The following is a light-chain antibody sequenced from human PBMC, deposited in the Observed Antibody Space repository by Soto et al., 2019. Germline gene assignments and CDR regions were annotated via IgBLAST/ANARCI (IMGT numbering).Light chain of an antibody. CDR1: QSVSSN. CDR3: QQYHNWVT. J-gene: IGKJ4*01. V-gene: IGKV3D-15*01. CDR2: GAS. Sequence: EIFLTQSPATLSLTPGDRXXLSXGASQSVSSNLAWYQQKPGQAPRLLIYGASTRATGIPARFSGSGSGTEFTLTISSLQSEDFAVYYCQQYHNWVTFGGGTKVDIK.